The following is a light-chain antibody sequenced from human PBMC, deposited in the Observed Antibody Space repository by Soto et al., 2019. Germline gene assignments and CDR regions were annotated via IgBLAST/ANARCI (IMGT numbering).Light chain of an antibody. CDR3: HNLSAWTTRLT. Sequence: EIVLTQSPATLSLSPGERATLSCGASRSVSSYLAWYQQKPGQAPRLLIYDASYRATSIPARFSGSGPGTDFRLSTRSLGPEDFAVYYCHNLSAWTTRLTVGERTKVEIK. V-gene: IGKV3-11*01. CDR1: RSVSSY. J-gene: IGKJ4*01. CDR2: DAS.